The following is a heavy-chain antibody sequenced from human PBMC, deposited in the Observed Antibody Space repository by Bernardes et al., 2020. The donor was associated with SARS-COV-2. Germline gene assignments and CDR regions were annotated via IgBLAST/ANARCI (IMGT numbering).Heavy chain of an antibody. J-gene: IGHJ4*02. Sequence: GGSLRLSCAASGFTFSSYAMSWVRQAPGKGLEWVSAISGSGGSTYYADSVKGRFTISRDNAKNTLYLQMNSLRAEDTAVYYCATAVAAVGLFDCWGQGTLVTVSS. V-gene: IGHV3-23*01. CDR1: GFTFSSYA. CDR2: ISGSGGST. D-gene: IGHD6-13*01. CDR3: ATAVAAVGLFDC.